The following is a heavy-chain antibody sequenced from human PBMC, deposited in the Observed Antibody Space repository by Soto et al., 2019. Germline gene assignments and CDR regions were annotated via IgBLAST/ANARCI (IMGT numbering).Heavy chain of an antibody. CDR2: ISGSGGST. J-gene: IGHJ6*02. Sequence: HGGSLRLSCAASGFSFSSYAMSWVRQAPGKGLEWVSAISGSGGSTYYADSVKGRFTISRDSSKNTLYLQMNSLRAEDTAVYYCAKGGIAVAGTFLYYYYYGMDVWGQGTTVTVSS. V-gene: IGHV3-23*01. D-gene: IGHD6-19*01. CDR1: GFSFSSYA. CDR3: AKGGIAVAGTFLYYYYYGMDV.